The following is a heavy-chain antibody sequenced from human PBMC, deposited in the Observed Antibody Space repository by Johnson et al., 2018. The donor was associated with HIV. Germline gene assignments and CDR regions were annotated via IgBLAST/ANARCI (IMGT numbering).Heavy chain of an antibody. J-gene: IGHJ3*02. Sequence: QVQLVESGGGVVQPGGSLRLSCAASGFTFNSYGMHWVRQAPGKGLEWVAVIWYDGSNKYYADSVKGRFTVSRDNYKNTLYLQMNSLRGEDTAVYYCAKEWAGFGETHDTVDIWGQGTMVTVSS. CDR1: GFTFNSYG. CDR2: IWYDGSNK. D-gene: IGHD3-10*01. CDR3: AKEWAGFGETHDTVDI. V-gene: IGHV3-33*06.